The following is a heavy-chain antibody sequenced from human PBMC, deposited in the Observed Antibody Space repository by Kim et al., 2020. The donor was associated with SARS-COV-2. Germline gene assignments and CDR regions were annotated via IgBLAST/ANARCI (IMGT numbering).Heavy chain of an antibody. Sequence: SETLSLTCTVSGGSISSSSYYWGWIRQPPGKGLEWIGSIYYSGSTYYNPSLKSRVTISVDTSKNQFSLKLSSVTAADTAVYYCASSIMITFGGVIVNYYFDYWGQGTLVTVSS. CDR2: IYYSGST. D-gene: IGHD3-16*02. CDR1: GGSISSSSYY. J-gene: IGHJ4*02. CDR3: ASSIMITFGGVIVNYYFDY. V-gene: IGHV4-39*07.